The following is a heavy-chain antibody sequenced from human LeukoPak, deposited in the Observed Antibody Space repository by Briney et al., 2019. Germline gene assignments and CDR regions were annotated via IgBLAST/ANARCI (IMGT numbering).Heavy chain of an antibody. CDR2: IIPIFGTA. V-gene: IGHV1-69*05. D-gene: IGHD3-22*01. J-gene: IGHJ6*03. Sequence: ASVKVSFKASGGTFSSYAISWVRQAPGQGLEWMGRIIPIFGTANYAQKFQGRVTITTDESTSTAYMELSSLRSEDTAVYYCARCLYYYDSSGYYYYYYMDVWGKGTTVTVSS. CDR1: GGTFSSYA. CDR3: ARCLYYYDSSGYYYYYYMDV.